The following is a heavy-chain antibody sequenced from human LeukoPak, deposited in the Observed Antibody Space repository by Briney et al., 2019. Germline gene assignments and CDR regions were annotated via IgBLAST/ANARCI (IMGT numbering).Heavy chain of an antibody. J-gene: IGHJ6*03. Sequence: PGGSLRLSCAASGFTFNSYSMHWVRQAPGKGLEWVTAISDDETYKFYADSVKGRFTISRDNSKNTLYLQMNSLRAEDTAVYYCAKDLFKYRGLGPTTRHYYYYMDVWGKGTTVTVSS. CDR1: GFTFNSYS. CDR2: ISDDETYK. V-gene: IGHV3-30-3*01. D-gene: IGHD1-26*01. CDR3: AKDLFKYRGLGPTTRHYYYYMDV.